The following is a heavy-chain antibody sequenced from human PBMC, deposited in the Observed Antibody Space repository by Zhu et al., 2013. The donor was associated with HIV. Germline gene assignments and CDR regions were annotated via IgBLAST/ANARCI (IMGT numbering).Heavy chain of an antibody. V-gene: IGHV1-8*03. J-gene: IGHJ3*02. D-gene: IGHD5-18*01. Sequence: QVQLVQSGAEVKNPGASVKVSCKASGYTFINFHINWVRQATGQGLEWMGWMDPHSGNTGYAQRFQGRATITRNTSISTAYMELSSLRSEDTAMYYCARGVDTAYDAFEIWGHGTVVTVSS. CDR3: ARGVDTAYDAFEI. CDR2: MDPHSGNT. CDR1: GYTFINFH.